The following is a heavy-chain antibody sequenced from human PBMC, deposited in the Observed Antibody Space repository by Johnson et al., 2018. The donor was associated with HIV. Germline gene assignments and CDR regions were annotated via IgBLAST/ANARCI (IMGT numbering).Heavy chain of an antibody. Sequence: VQLVESGGGLVQPGGSLRLSCAASGFTFSIYWMTWVRQAPGKGLEWVASIRQDGSEKYFVDSVKGRFTISRDNANNSLYLQMNSLRVEDTAVYYCASSQGSGEGAFDIWGQGTMVTVSP. V-gene: IGHV3-7*05. CDR2: IRQDGSEK. CDR3: ASSQGSGEGAFDI. CDR1: GFTFSIYW. J-gene: IGHJ3*02. D-gene: IGHD2-21*01.